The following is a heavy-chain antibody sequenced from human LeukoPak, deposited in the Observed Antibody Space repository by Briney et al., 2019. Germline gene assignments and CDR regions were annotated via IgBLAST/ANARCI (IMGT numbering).Heavy chain of an antibody. D-gene: IGHD1-26*01. CDR2: IYYSGST. V-gene: IGHV4-39*01. J-gene: IGHJ4*02. Sequence: SETLSLICTVTGDSITRRSDYWGWVRQPPGKGLEWIGSIYYSGSTYYNPSFKSRVTISVDTSRNQFSLQFYCARNESVLGTTGLNDFFDDWGQGSLVTVSS. CDR3: LNDFFDD. CDR1: GDSITRRSDY.